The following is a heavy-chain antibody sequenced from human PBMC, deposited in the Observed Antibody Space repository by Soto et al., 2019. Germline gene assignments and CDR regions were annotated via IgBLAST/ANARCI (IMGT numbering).Heavy chain of an antibody. CDR3: AREGPTAWFDP. J-gene: IGHJ5*02. Sequence: QVQLQESGPGLVKPSGTLSLTCAVSGGSISSSNWWSWVRQPPGKVLEGIGEIYQSGSTNYNPSLTSRVTISVDKSMNKFSLRRSSVTAADTAVYYCAREGPTAWFDPWGQGTLVTVSS. CDR2: IYQSGST. V-gene: IGHV4-4*02. CDR1: GGSISSSNW.